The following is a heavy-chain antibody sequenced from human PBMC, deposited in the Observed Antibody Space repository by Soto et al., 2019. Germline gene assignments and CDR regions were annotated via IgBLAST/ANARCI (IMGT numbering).Heavy chain of an antibody. CDR3: ARGPGGPDGPGDY. J-gene: IGHJ4*02. V-gene: IGHV1-3*01. CDR1: GYTFTSHA. CDR2: INAGNGNT. D-gene: IGHD2-15*01. Sequence: EASVKVSCKASGYTFTSHAMHWVRQAPGQRLEWMGWINAGNGNTKYSQKFQGRVTITRDTSASTAYMELSSLRSEDTAVYYCARGPGGPDGPGDYWGQGTLVIVSS.